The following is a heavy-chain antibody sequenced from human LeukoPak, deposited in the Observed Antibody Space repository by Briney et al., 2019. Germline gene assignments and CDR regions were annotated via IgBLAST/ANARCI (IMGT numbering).Heavy chain of an antibody. CDR1: GFTFSDYY. D-gene: IGHD3-10*01. CDR3: ARDPRGPFVRSYYYMDV. V-gene: IGHV3-11*04. Sequence: GGSLRLSCAASGFTFSDYYMSWIRQAPGKGLEWVSYISSSGSTIYYADSVKGRFTISRDNAKNSLYLQMNSLRADDTAVYYCARDPRGPFVRSYYYMDVWGKGTTVTVSS. CDR2: ISSSGSTI. J-gene: IGHJ6*03.